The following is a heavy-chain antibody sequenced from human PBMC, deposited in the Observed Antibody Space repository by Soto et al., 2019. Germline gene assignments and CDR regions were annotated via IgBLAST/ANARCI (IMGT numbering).Heavy chain of an antibody. D-gene: IGHD1-26*01. CDR2: IIPILGIA. Sequence: QVQLVQSGAEVKKPGSSVKVSCKASGGTFSSYTISWVRQAPGQGLEWMGRIIPILGIANYAQKFQGRVTITADKATSTAYMELSSLRSEDTAVYYCARGASGRYYPKARRGAFDIWGQGTMVTVSS. J-gene: IGHJ3*02. CDR1: GGTFSSYT. CDR3: ARGASGRYYPKARRGAFDI. V-gene: IGHV1-69*02.